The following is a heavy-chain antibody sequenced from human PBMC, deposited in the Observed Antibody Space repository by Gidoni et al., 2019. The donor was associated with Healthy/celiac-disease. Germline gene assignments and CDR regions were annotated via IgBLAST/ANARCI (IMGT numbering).Heavy chain of an antibody. V-gene: IGHV1-69-2*01. CDR1: GYTFTDYY. CDR3: ATSSIAAAPPWFDP. CDR2: VDPEDGET. J-gene: IGHJ5*02. Sequence: ATVKISCKVSGYTFTDYYMHWVQQAPGKGLEWMGLVDPEDGETISAEKFQGRVTITADTSTDTAYMELSSLRSEDTAVYYCATSSIAAAPPWFDPWGQGTLVTVSS. D-gene: IGHD6-13*01.